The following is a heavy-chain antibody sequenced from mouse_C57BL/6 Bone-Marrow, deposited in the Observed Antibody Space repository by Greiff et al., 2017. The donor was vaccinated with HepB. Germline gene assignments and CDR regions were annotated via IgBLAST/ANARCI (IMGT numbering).Heavy chain of an antibody. CDR3: TTGEYYSLFDY. CDR2: IDPENGDT. D-gene: IGHD2-12*01. Sequence: VQLKESGAELVRPGASVKLSCTASGFNIKDDYMHWVKQRPEQGLEWIGWIDPENGDTEYASKFQGKATITADTSSNTAYLQLSSLTSEDTAVYYCTTGEYYSLFDYWGQGTTLTVS. J-gene: IGHJ2*01. V-gene: IGHV14-4*01. CDR1: GFNIKDDY.